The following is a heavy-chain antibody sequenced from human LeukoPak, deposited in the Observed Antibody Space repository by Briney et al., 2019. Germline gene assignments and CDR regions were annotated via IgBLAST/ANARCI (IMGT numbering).Heavy chain of an antibody. CDR1: GFTFSAYA. V-gene: IGHV3-30*18. CDR3: AKEVGYNYAPLDY. Sequence: GRSLRLSCAASGFTFSAYAMQWVRQAPGKGLEWLAVISKTGGTKYYADSVKGRFTVSRDNAGNTLYLQMNSLRPEDTAVYYCAKEVGYNYAPLDYWGLGTLVTVSS. CDR2: ISKTGGTK. D-gene: IGHD5-18*01. J-gene: IGHJ4*02.